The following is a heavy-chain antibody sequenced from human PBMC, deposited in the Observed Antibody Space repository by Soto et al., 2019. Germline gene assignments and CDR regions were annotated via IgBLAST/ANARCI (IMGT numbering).Heavy chain of an antibody. CDR1: GGTFSSYA. Sequence: ASVKVSCKASGGTFSSYAISWVRQAPGQGLEWMGGIIPIFGTANYAQKFQGRVTITAGKSTSTAYMELSSLRSEDTAVYYCAWEYSSSSKPSWHWGQGTLVTVSS. J-gene: IGHJ4*02. V-gene: IGHV1-69*06. CDR3: AWEYSSSSKPSWH. D-gene: IGHD6-6*01. CDR2: IIPIFGTA.